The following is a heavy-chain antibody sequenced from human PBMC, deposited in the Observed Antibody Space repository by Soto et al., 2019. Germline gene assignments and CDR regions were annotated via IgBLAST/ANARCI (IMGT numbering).Heavy chain of an antibody. V-gene: IGHV3-30*18. CDR3: AKSVYNWNDGFFDY. D-gene: IGHD1-1*01. CDR2: ISYDGINK. Sequence: QVQLVESGGGVVQPGRSLRLSCAASGFTFSSYGIHWVRQAPGKGLEWVSVISYDGINKYYADSVKGRFTISRDNSENTLDLQMNSLRAEDTAVYYCAKSVYNWNDGFFDYWGQGTLVTVSS. J-gene: IGHJ4*02. CDR1: GFTFSSYG.